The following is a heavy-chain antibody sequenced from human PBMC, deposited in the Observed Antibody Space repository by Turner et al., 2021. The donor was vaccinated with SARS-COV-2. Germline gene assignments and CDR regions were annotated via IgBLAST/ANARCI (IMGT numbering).Heavy chain of an antibody. CDR2: IDGSGERT. CDR1: GITFIAYG. D-gene: IGHD1-7*01. Sequence: ELHVLESGGGRVQPGGCLSHSWSSCGITFIAYGCNSVRQAPGKGLELSSSIDGSGERTYYTDSVKGRFTISRDNSNNTVYLQMTSLRAEDTAVYYCATSGGARNFYWYFDIWGRGTLVTVSS. CDR3: ATSGGARNFYWYFDI. J-gene: IGHJ2*01. V-gene: IGHV3-23*01.